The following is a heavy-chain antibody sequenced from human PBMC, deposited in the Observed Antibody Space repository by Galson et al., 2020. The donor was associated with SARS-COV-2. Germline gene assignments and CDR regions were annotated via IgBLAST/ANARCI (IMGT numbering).Heavy chain of an antibody. CDR1: GFTFNIYA. V-gene: IGHV3-23*01. D-gene: IGHD6-13*01. CDR2: IGGIDTAT. CDR3: ARRPGTAAVGTRYFDY. Sequence: GESLKLSCAAPGFTFNIYAMSWVRQAPGKGLEWVSTIGGIDTATFYAASVKGRFTISRDNSKNTLYLQMNDLRAEDTAVYYCARRPGTAAVGTRYFDYWGQGTLVTGSS. J-gene: IGHJ4*02.